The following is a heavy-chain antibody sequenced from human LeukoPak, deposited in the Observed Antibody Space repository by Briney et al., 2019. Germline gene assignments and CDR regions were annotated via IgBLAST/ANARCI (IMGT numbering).Heavy chain of an antibody. J-gene: IGHJ4*02. CDR3: AREGAAMVPFDY. V-gene: IGHV3-7*01. CDR2: INQDGSKK. Sequence: VGSLRLSCAASGFTFNSYWMSWVRQAPGKGLEWVANINQDGSKKYYVDSLKGRFTISRDNAKNSLYLQMSSLRSEDTAVFYCAREGAAMVPFDYWGQGTLVAVSS. CDR1: GFTFNSYW. D-gene: IGHD5-18*01.